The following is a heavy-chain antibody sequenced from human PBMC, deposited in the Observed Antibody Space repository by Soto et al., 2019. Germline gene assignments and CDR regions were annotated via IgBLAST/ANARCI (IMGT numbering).Heavy chain of an antibody. CDR1: GFTFSSYA. V-gene: IGHV3-30-3*01. D-gene: IGHD1-1*01. CDR2: ISYDGSNK. J-gene: IGHJ4*02. CDR3: ARGPFNNWNDDFDY. Sequence: LRLSCAASGFTFSSYAMHWVRQAPGKGLEWVAVISYDGSNKYYADSVKGRFTISRDNSKNTLYLQMNSLRAEDTAVYYCARGPFNNWNDDFDYWGQGTLVTVSS.